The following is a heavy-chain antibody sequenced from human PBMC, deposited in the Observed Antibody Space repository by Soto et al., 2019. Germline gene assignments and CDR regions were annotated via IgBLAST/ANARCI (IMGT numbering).Heavy chain of an antibody. V-gene: IGHV3-64D*06. J-gene: IGHJ4*02. CDR2: ISPNGGST. CDR1: GFTFSSYA. Sequence: TGGSLRLSCSASGFTFSSYAMHWVRQAPRKGLEYVSAISPNGGSTYYADSVKGRFTISRDNSKNTLYLQMSSLRTEDTSVYYCAKDHLETTVTTPSYWGQGTLVTVSS. D-gene: IGHD4-17*01. CDR3: AKDHLETTVTTPSY.